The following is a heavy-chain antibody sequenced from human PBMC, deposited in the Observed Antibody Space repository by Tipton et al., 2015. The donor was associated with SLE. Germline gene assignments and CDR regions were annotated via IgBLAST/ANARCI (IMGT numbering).Heavy chain of an antibody. CDR1: GESFNGYF. D-gene: IGHD5-12*01. V-gene: IGHV4-34*12. Sequence: GLVKPSQTLSLTCAVYGESFNGYFWTWIRQPPGKGLEWIAEIIHSGGTNSNPSLRSRVTISVDMAKNQVSLKLSSVTAADTAVYYCARVAPTEVFDYWGQGTLVTVSS. J-gene: IGHJ4*02. CDR2: IIHSGGT. CDR3: ARVAPTEVFDY.